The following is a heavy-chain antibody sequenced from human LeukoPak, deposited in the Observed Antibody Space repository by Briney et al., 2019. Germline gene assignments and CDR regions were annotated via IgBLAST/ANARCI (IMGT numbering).Heavy chain of an antibody. CDR1: GYTFTSYD. J-gene: IGHJ4*02. CDR3: ARGYQGYCSGGSCPAN. D-gene: IGHD2-15*01. CDR2: MNPNSGNT. V-gene: IGHV1-8*01. Sequence: GASVKVSCKASGYTFTSYDINWVRQATGQGLEWMGWMNPNSGNTRYAQKFQGRVTLTRNTSISTAYMELSSLRSEDTAVYYCARGYQGYCSGGSCPANWGQGTLVTVSS.